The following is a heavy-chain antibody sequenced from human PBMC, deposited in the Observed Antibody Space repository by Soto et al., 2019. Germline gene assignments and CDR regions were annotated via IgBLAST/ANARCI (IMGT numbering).Heavy chain of an antibody. D-gene: IGHD6-6*01. CDR2: ISGSGGST. CDR3: ASPEGIAARPVHYYYGMDV. J-gene: IGHJ6*02. Sequence: HPXGSLRLSCSAAGFTFSSYAMSWVRQAPGKGLEWVSAISGSGGSTYYADSVKGRFTISRDNSKNTLYLQMNSLRAEDTAVYYCASPEGIAARPVHYYYGMDVWGQGTTVTVSS. V-gene: IGHV3-23*01. CDR1: GFTFSSYA.